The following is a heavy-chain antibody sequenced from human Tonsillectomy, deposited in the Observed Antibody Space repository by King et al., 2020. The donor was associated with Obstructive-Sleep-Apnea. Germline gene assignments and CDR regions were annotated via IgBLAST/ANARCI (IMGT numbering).Heavy chain of an antibody. CDR3: AGYGRYCSGGSCYPVRAFDI. CDR2: IYYSGST. D-gene: IGHD2-15*01. V-gene: IGHV4-31*03. Sequence: QLQESGPGPVKPSQTLSLTCTVSGGSISSGGYYWSWIRQHPGKGLGWIGYIYYSGSTYYNPSLKSRVTISVDTSKNQFSLKLSSVTAADTAVYFCAGYGRYCSGGSCYPVRAFDIWGQGTMVTVSS. J-gene: IGHJ3*02. CDR1: GGSISSGGYY.